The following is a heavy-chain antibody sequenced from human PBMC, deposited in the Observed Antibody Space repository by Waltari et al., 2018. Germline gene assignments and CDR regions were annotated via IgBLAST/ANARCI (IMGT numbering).Heavy chain of an antibody. V-gene: IGHV3-7*01. CDR3: AREGKLLGAFDI. CDR2: IRQDGNQK. D-gene: IGHD1-26*01. Sequence: EVQLVESGGTLVQPGGSLRLPCADSGFHFSTYWMNWVRQAPGKGLEWVADIRQDGNQKSYVDSVKGRFTISRDNAESSLYLQMNSLRAEDTAVYYCAREGKLLGAFDIWGQGTMVTVSS. CDR1: GFHFSTYW. J-gene: IGHJ3*02.